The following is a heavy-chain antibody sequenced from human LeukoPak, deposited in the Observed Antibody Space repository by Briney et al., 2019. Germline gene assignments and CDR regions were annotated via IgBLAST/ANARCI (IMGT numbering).Heavy chain of an antibody. J-gene: IGHJ6*02. CDR1: VFTFSSYA. Sequence: GSLRLSCAASVFTFSSYAMSWVREAPGRGLECVSDIGGRGGNTYYADSVKGRFTISRDNPKNTLYLQMKSLRAEDTAVYYCAKLLNSVTSAADVWGQGTTVTVSS. V-gene: IGHV3-23*01. CDR2: IGGRGGNT. CDR3: AKLLNSVTSAADV. D-gene: IGHD2/OR15-2a*01.